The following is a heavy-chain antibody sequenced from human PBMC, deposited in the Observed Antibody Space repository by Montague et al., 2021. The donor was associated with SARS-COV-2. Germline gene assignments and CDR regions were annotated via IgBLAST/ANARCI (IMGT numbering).Heavy chain of an antibody. CDR3: ARLTPVGSTFFFEF. J-gene: IGHJ4*02. Sequence: TLSLTCTVSGDSFTTSGYFWTWIRQHPGKGLEWIGHISYSGSAKYSPSLKSRLTTSVDTSKNQFSLELTSVTAADTAAYYCARLTPVGSTFFFEFWGQGILVTVSS. D-gene: IGHD2/OR15-2a*01. CDR1: GDSFTTSGYF. V-gene: IGHV4-31*03. CDR2: ISYSGSA.